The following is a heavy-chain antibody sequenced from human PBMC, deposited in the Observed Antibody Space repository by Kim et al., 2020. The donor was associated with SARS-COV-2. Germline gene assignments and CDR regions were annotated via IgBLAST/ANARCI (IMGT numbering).Heavy chain of an antibody. CDR2: IYTGGRT. V-gene: IGHV3-66*01. Sequence: GGSLRLSCSASGFSVSSNYMAWVRQAPGKGLEWVSLIYTGGRTYYADSVKDRFTISRDNSKNTLSLQMNSLRAEDTAVYYCASFGVVTVMGFDYWGQGSLVTVSS. D-gene: IGHD2-21*02. J-gene: IGHJ4*02. CDR3: ASFGVVTVMGFDY. CDR1: GFSVSSNY.